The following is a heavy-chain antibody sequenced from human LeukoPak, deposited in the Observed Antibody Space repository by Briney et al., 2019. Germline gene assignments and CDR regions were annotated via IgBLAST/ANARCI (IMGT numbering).Heavy chain of an antibody. D-gene: IGHD3-22*01. CDR1: GYTFTSYG. CDR2: IIPIFGTA. V-gene: IGHV1-69*13. J-gene: IGHJ3*01. CDR3: ARRGYYDSSELA. Sequence: GASVKVSCKASGYTFTSYGISWVRQAPGQGLEWMGGIIPIFGTANYAQKFQGRVTITADESTSTAYMELSSLRSEDTAVYYCARRGYYDSSELAWGQGTMVTVSS.